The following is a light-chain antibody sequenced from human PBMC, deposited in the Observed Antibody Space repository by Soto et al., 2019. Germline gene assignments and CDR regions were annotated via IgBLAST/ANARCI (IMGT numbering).Light chain of an antibody. J-gene: IGKJ2*01. CDR2: WAS. CDR1: QSVLYSSNNKNY. Sequence: DIVMTQSPDSLAVSLGERATINCKSSQSVLYSSNNKNYLAWYQQKPGQPPKLLIYWASTRESGVPDRFSGSGSGTDFTLTISSLQAEDVAVYYCQQYYSTPPEYTFGHGTKLEIK. CDR3: QQYYSTPPEYT. V-gene: IGKV4-1*01.